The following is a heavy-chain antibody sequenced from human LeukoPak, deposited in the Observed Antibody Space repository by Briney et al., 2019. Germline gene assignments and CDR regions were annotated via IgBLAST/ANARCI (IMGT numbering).Heavy chain of an antibody. CDR1: GFTFSSYG. CDR2: ISGSGDST. Sequence: PGGSLRLSCAASGFTFSSYGMSWVRQAPGKGLEWVSGISGSGDSTNYAESVKGRFTISRDNSKNTLYLRMNSLRAEDTAVYYCARDLNMVRGVITYYFDYWGQGTLVTVSS. CDR3: ARDLNMVRGVITYYFDY. D-gene: IGHD3-10*01. V-gene: IGHV3-23*01. J-gene: IGHJ4*02.